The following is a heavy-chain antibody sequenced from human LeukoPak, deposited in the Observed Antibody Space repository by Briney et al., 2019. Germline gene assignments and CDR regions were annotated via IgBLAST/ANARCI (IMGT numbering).Heavy chain of an antibody. Sequence: ASVKVSCKASGYTFTSYYMHWVRQAPGQGLEWMGWINPSGGSTSYAQKFQGRVTMTRDTSISTAYMELSRLRSDDTAVYYCARDRDSGSYYDFDYWGQGTLVTVSS. CDR2: INPSGGST. V-gene: IGHV1-2*02. J-gene: IGHJ4*02. CDR3: ARDRDSGSYYDFDY. CDR1: GYTFTSYY. D-gene: IGHD1-26*01.